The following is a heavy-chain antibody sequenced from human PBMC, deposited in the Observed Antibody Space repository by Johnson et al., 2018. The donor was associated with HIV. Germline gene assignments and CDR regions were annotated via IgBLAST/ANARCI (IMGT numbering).Heavy chain of an antibody. V-gene: IGHV3-30-3*01. CDR3: AKDRSRLHDAFDI. J-gene: IGHJ3*02. Sequence: QVQLMESGGGLVKPGGSLRLSCAASGFTFSSYAMHWVRQAPGKGLEWVAVISYDGGNKYYADSVQGRFTISRDNSKNTLYLQMNTLGAEDTTVYYCAKDRSRLHDAFDIWGQGTMVTVSS. CDR2: ISYDGGNK. CDR1: GFTFSSYA. D-gene: IGHD5-24*01.